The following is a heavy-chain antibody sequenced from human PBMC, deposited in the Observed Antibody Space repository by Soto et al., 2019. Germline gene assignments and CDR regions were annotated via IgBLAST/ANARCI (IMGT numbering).Heavy chain of an antibody. Sequence: QVQLVESGGGVVQSGRSLRLSCAASGFTFSTSGMHWIRQAPGKGREWVAMISHDGGATYYVDSVKGRFNISRDTDKNTLHLQMDSLRPEDTATYYCAKDWGSSGWYNWFDPWGQGTLVTVSS. CDR2: ISHDGGAT. CDR3: AKDWGSSGWYNWFDP. V-gene: IGHV3-30*18. J-gene: IGHJ5*02. CDR1: GFTFSTSG. D-gene: IGHD6-13*01.